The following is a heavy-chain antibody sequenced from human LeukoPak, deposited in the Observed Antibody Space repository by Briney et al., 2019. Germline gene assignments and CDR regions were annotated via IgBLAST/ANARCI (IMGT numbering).Heavy chain of an antibody. Sequence: GGSLRLSCAASGFTFSSYAMSWVRQAPGKGLEWVSAISGSGGSTYYADSVKGRFTISRDNSKNTLYLQMNSLRAEDTAVYYCAKESSQGDWLLLVAPEHYFDYWGQGTLVTVSS. J-gene: IGHJ4*02. CDR2: ISGSGGST. CDR3: AKESSQGDWLLLVAPEHYFDY. D-gene: IGHD3-9*01. V-gene: IGHV3-23*01. CDR1: GFTFSSYA.